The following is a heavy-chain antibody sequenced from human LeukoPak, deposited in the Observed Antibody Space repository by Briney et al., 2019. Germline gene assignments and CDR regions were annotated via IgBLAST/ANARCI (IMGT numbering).Heavy chain of an antibody. Sequence: PGGSLRLSCAASGFTLSNHAMIWVRQAPGKGLEWVSAISGSGGSTYYADSVKGRFTISRDNSKNTLYLQMNSLRAEDTAVYYCAKRSRYASIGAFDIWGQGTMVTVSS. CDR3: AKRSRYASIGAFDI. CDR2: ISGSGGST. D-gene: IGHD2-2*01. CDR1: GFTLSNHA. J-gene: IGHJ3*02. V-gene: IGHV3-23*01.